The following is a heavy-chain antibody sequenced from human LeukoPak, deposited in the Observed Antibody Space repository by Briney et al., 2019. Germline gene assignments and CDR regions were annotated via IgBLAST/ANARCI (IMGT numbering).Heavy chain of an antibody. CDR3: VREDWGSGTIIDY. D-gene: IGHD1-14*01. V-gene: IGHV1-18*01. Sequence: ASVTVSCKASGFTLTRHHISWVRQAPGQGLEWMGWIDANGGDTIYAQRFQGRVTMTRDTSTTTVFLELRSLRLDDTAVYYCVREDWGSGTIIDYWGQGTLVTVSS. CDR2: IDANGGDT. J-gene: IGHJ4*02. CDR1: GFTLTRHH.